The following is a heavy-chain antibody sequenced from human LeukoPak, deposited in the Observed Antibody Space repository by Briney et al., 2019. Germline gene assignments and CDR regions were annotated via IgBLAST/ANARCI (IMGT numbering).Heavy chain of an antibody. J-gene: IGHJ4*02. V-gene: IGHV4-59*12. CDR3: ARVDTAMVQGVDY. CDR2: IYYSGST. D-gene: IGHD5-18*01. Sequence: SETLSLTCTVSGGSISNYYWSWIRQPPGKGLEWIGYIYYSGSTSYNPSLKSRVTISVDTSKNQFSLQLNSVTPEDTAVYYCARVDTAMVQGVDYWGQGTLVTVSS. CDR1: GGSISNYY.